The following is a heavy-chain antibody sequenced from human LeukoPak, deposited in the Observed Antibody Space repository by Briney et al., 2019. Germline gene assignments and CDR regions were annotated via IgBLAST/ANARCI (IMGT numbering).Heavy chain of an antibody. CDR1: GGSFSDFY. CDR2: INHSGST. D-gene: IGHD3-10*01. Sequence: SETLSLTCAVYGGSFSDFYWSWIRQPPGMGLEWIGEINHSGSTNHNPSLKSRLTISVDTSKNQLSLKLSSVTAADTAVYYCARFAMVRGVIPRGYFDYWGQGTLVTVSS. J-gene: IGHJ4*02. V-gene: IGHV4-34*01. CDR3: ARFAMVRGVIPRGYFDY.